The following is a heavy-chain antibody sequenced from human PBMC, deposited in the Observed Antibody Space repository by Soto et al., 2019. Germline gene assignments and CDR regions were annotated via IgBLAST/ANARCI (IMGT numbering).Heavy chain of an antibody. CDR1: GGTFSAYT. Sequence: QVQLVQSGAEVKKPGSSVKISCRASGGTFSAYTLSWVRQAPGQGLEWLGGISPIFGTTKYAQKFQGRVTLTADEFAGKAYLELRSLRFDDTAVYYCATNWGGGLHSEGYNWLDPWGQGTRVTVSS. CDR2: ISPIFGTT. D-gene: IGHD7-27*01. J-gene: IGHJ5*02. V-gene: IGHV1-69*01. CDR3: ATNWGGGLHSEGYNWLDP.